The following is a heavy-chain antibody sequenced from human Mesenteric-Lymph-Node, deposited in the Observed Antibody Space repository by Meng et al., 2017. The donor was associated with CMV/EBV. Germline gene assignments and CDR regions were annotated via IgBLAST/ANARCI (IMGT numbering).Heavy chain of an antibody. CDR1: GFTFSSYG. J-gene: IGHJ6*02. CDR3: ARDRLVIIGLYYYYYGMDV. Sequence: GESLKISCAASGFTFSSYGMHWVRQAPGKGLEWVAVISYDGSNKYYADSVKGRFTISRDNSKNTLYLQMNSLRAEDTAVYYCARDRLVIIGLYYYYYGMDVWGQGTTVTVSS. CDR2: ISYDGSNK. D-gene: IGHD3-9*01. V-gene: IGHV3-30*19.